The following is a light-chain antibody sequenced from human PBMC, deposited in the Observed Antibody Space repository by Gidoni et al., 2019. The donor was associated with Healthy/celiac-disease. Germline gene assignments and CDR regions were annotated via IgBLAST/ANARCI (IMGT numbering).Light chain of an antibody. CDR1: QSISSW. J-gene: IGKJ4*01. V-gene: IGKV1-5*01. CDR2: DAS. CDR3: QQYKSYSLT. Sequence: DIQMTQSPSTLSASVGDRVTITCRASQSISSWLAWYQQKPGKAPKLLIYDASSLESGVPARFSGSGSGTEFTLTISSLQPDDVATYYCQQYKSYSLTFGGGTKVEIK.